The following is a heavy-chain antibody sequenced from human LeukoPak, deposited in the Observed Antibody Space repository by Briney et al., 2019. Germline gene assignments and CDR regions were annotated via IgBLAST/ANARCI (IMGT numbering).Heavy chain of an antibody. CDR2: ISNNGGSS. Sequence: AGGPLRLSCSASGFTFSAYAMYWVRQAPGKGLEYVSGISNNGGSSFYADSVKGRFTISRDNSKNTLYLQMSSLRAEDTAVYYCVKITSVTGGDCWGQGTRLTVSS. CDR3: VKITSVTGGDC. J-gene: IGHJ4*02. D-gene: IGHD1-1*01. CDR1: GFTFSAYA. V-gene: IGHV3-64D*09.